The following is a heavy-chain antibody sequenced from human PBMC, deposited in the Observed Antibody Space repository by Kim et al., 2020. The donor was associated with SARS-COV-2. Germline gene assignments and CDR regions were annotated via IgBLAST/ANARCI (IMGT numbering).Heavy chain of an antibody. J-gene: IGHJ5*02. CDR2: IKQHGSET. Sequence: GGSLRLSCAASGFTFTNYWMSWVRQAPGKGLEWVANIKQHGSETYYVDSVKGRFTISRDNAKNSLYLQMNSLRVEDTALYYCARVPGITWFDPWCQGTLV. CDR3: ARVPGITWFDP. V-gene: IGHV3-7*03. D-gene: IGHD3-10*01. CDR1: GFTFTNYW.